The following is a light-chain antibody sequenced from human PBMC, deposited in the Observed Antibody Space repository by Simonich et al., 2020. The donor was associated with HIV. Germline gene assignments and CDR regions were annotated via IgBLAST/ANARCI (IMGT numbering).Light chain of an antibody. J-gene: IGLJ2*01. V-gene: IGLV2-14*01. CDR3: GTWDSSLSVHVV. CDR1: SSDVGGYNY. Sequence: QSALTQPASVSGSPGQSITISCTGTSSDVGGYNYVSWYQQHPGKAPKLMIYDVSKRPSGIPDRFSGSKSGTSATLGITGLQTGDEADYYCGTWDSSLSVHVVFGGGTKLTVL. CDR2: DVS.